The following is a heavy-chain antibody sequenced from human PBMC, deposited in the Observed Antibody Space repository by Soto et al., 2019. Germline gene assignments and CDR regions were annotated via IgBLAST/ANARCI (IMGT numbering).Heavy chain of an antibody. V-gene: IGHV1-69*04. Sequence: GASVKVSCKASGGTFSSYTISWVRQAPGQGLEWMGRIIPILGIANYAQKFQGRVTITADKSTSTAYMELSSLRSEDTAVYYCARDNRDYSNYQQIINWFDPWGQGTLVTVSS. CDR3: ARDNRDYSNYQQIINWFDP. CDR2: IIPILGIA. J-gene: IGHJ5*02. D-gene: IGHD4-4*01. CDR1: GGTFSSYT.